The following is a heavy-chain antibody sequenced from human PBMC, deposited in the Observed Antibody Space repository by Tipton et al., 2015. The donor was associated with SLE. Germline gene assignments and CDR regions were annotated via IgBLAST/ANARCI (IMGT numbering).Heavy chain of an antibody. D-gene: IGHD5-24*01. V-gene: IGHV3-7*03. CDR2: INQEGSGK. CDR3: TKAPRDGYNQIDY. Sequence: SLRLSCAASGFTFGVYWMSWVRQAPGKGLEWVANINQEGSGKFYVDSVKGRFTISRDNAKDSLYLQMNSLRTEDTALYYCTKAPRDGYNQIDYWGQGTLVTVSS. J-gene: IGHJ4*02. CDR1: GFTFGVYW.